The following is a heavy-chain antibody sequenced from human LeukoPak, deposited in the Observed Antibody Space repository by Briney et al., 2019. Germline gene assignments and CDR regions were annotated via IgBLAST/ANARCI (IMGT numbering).Heavy chain of an antibody. CDR3: GRIIPLVATIVD. Sequence: SESLSLTCTVSGGSISSYYRTWIRQPPGKGLEWLGYIFDSGTTNYNPSLKSRITISVDTSKNQFSLKMSSVTAADTAVYYCGRIIPLVATIVDWGQGTLVTVSS. V-gene: IGHV4-59*01. J-gene: IGHJ4*02. CDR2: IFDSGTT. D-gene: IGHD5-12*01. CDR1: GGSISSYY.